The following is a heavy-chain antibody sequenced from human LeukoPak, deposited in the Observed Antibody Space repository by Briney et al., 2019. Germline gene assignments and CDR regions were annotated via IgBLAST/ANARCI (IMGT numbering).Heavy chain of an antibody. CDR2: LWYDGNNR. Sequence: GGSLRLSCAASGFTFSSYDMHWVRQAPGKGLEGVAVLWYDGNNRYYADSVKGRFTISRDNSKNTLYLQMNSLRAEDTAVYYCAKDCGYASYFDYWGQGTLVTVSS. CDR3: AKDCGYASYFDY. J-gene: IGHJ4*02. D-gene: IGHD5-12*01. CDR1: GFTFSSYD. V-gene: IGHV3-33*06.